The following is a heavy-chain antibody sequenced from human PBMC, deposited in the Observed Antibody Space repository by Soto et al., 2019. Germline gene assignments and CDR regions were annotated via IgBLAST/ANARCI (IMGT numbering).Heavy chain of an antibody. Sequence: QVQLQESGPGLVKSSETLSLTCSVSGDSFSSYYWSWIRQPPGKGLEWIGYIYSSGSTNYNPSLKSRVTISIDTSKNQVSLKVSSVTAADTAVYYCARVIGGWYEHDYWGQGTLVTVSS. CDR3: ARVIGGWYEHDY. J-gene: IGHJ4*02. CDR1: GDSFSSYY. D-gene: IGHD6-19*01. CDR2: IYSSGST. V-gene: IGHV4-59*01.